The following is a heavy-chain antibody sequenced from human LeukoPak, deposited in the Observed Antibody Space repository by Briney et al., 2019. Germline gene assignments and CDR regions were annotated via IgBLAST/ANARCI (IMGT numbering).Heavy chain of an antibody. J-gene: IGHJ4*02. V-gene: IGHV4-31*03. Sequence: PSETLSLTCTVSGGSISSGGYYWSWIRQHPGKGLEWIGYIYYSGSTYYNPSLESRVTISVDTSKNQFSLKLSSVTAADTAVYYCASGEVAAAGLDYWGQGTLVTVSS. CDR2: IYYSGST. CDR3: ASGEVAAAGLDY. D-gene: IGHD6-13*01. CDR1: GGSISSGGYY.